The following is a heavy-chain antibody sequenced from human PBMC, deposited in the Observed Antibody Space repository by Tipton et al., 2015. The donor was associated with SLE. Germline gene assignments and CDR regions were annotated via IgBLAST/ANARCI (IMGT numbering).Heavy chain of an antibody. D-gene: IGHD5-18*01. CDR1: GYSISSGHF. CDR2: IYHTGST. V-gene: IGHV4-38-2*01. J-gene: IGHJ4*02. Sequence: TLSLTCSVSGYSISSGHFWGWIRQPPGKGLEWIEIIYHTGSTYYNPSLKSRVTISLDTSKNQFSLSLTSVTAADTAVYYCARGHGLWLNYWGQGTLVTVSS. CDR3: ARGHGLWLNY.